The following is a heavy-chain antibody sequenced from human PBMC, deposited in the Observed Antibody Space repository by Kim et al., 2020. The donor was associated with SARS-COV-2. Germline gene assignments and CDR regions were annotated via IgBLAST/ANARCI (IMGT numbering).Heavy chain of an antibody. CDR2: SNK. CDR3: ARERPADY. Sequence: SNKYYVDAVKSRFTTPRDNAKNSLYLQMNSLGAEDTAVYYCARERPADYWGQGTLVTVSS. V-gene: IGHV3-7*01. J-gene: IGHJ4*02.